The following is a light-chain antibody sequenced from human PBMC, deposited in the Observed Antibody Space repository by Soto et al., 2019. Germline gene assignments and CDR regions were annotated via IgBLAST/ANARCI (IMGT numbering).Light chain of an antibody. Sequence: QSALTQPASVSGSPGQSIAISCTETSSDVENFNLVSWYQHHPGEPRKLMIYEDNRRPSGVSNRFSGSKSGNTASLTISGLQAEDEADYYCCSYAGYPTFVICGGGTKLTVL. CDR2: EDN. V-gene: IGLV2-23*02. CDR1: SSDVENFNL. CDR3: CSYAGYPTFVI. J-gene: IGLJ2*01.